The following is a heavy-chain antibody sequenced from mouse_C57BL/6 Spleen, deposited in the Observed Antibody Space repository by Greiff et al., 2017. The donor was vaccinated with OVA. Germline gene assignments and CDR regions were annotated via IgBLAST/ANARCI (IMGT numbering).Heavy chain of an antibody. J-gene: IGHJ2*01. V-gene: IGHV1-64*01. CDR2: IHPNSGST. CDR3: AREGLIYYFDY. Sequence: QVQLQQPGAELVKPGASVKLSCKASGYTFNSYWMHWVKQRPGQGLEWIGMIHPNSGSTNYNEKFKSKATLTVDKSSSTAYMQLSSLTSEDSAVYYCAREGLIYYFDYWGQGTTLTVSS. CDR1: GYTFNSYW.